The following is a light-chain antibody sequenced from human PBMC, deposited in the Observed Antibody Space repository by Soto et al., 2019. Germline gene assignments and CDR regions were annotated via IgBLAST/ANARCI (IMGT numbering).Light chain of an antibody. CDR2: GAT. CDR3: CSYAGSNTYV. Sequence: SCTGRSSDVGGYNLVSWYQQHPGKAPQLMIFGATYRPSGVSNRFSASKSGNTASLTISGLQAEDEADYYCCSYAGSNTYVFGTGTKLTVL. CDR1: SSDVGGYNL. V-gene: IGLV2-23*01. J-gene: IGLJ1*01.